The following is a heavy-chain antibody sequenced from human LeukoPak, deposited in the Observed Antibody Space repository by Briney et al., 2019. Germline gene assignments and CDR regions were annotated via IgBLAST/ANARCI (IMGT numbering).Heavy chain of an antibody. CDR2: IYYSGST. CDR3: ARGGYSYGSVWFDP. J-gene: IGHJ5*02. CDR1: GGSISSYY. Sequence: SETLSLTCTVSGGSISSYYWSWIRQPPGKGLEWIGYIYYSGSTNYNPSLKSRVTISVDTSKNQFSLKLSSVTAADTAVYYRARGGYSYGSVWFDPWGQGTLVTASS. D-gene: IGHD5-18*01. V-gene: IGHV4-59*01.